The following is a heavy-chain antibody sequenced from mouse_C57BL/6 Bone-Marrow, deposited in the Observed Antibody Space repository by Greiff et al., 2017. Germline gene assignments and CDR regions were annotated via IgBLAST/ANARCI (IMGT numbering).Heavy chain of an antibody. CDR2: ISSGGSYT. V-gene: IGHV5-6*01. Sequence: EVKLMESGGDLVKPGGSLKLSCAASGFTFSSYGMSWVRQTPDKRLEWVATISSGGSYTYYPDSVKGRFTISRDNAKNTLYLQMSSLKSEDTAMYYCARLDYDRDYWGQGTTLTVSS. CDR1: GFTFSSYG. J-gene: IGHJ2*01. D-gene: IGHD2-4*01. CDR3: ARLDYDRDY.